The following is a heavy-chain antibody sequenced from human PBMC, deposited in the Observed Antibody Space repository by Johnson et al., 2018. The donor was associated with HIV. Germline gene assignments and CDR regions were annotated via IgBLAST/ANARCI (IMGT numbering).Heavy chain of an antibody. CDR3: TTDPSWRFGFDI. Sequence: QVQLMESGGGVVQPGRSLRLSCVASGFTFSTYAMHWVRQAPGKGLEWVAVISYDGNNTYYADSVKGRFTISRDNSKNTVYLQMNSLKTEDTAVYYCTTDPSWRFGFDIWGQGTLVTVSS. CDR1: GFTFSTYA. D-gene: IGHD2-15*01. V-gene: IGHV3-30*04. J-gene: IGHJ3*02. CDR2: ISYDGNNT.